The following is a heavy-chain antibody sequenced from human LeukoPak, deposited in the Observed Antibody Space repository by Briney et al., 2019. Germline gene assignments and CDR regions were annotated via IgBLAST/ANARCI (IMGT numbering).Heavy chain of an antibody. CDR1: GYTFTSYY. V-gene: IGHV1-2*02. D-gene: IGHD1-1*01. CDR3: GRDRHWNQGNFDY. J-gene: IGHJ4*02. CDR2: TNPNNGGT. Sequence: ASVKVSCKASGYTFTSYYMHWVRQAPGQGLEWMGWTNPNNGGTNSAQKFQGRVTMTRDTSIGTAYMELNRLTYDDTAVYYCGRDRHWNQGNFDYWGQGTLVTVSS.